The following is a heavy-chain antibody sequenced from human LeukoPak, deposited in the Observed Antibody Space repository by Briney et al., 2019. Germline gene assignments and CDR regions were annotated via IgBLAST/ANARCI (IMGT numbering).Heavy chain of an antibody. CDR1: GYSFTSYW. J-gene: IGHJ4*02. D-gene: IGHD5-18*01. Sequence: GESLKISCKASGYSFTSYWIVWVRQTPGKGLEWMGIIYPGDSDTRYSPSIQGQVTISADKSISTAYLQWSSLKASDTAMYYCARQPVRGYSYGCGNFDYWGQGTLVTVSS. V-gene: IGHV5-51*01. CDR3: ARQPVRGYSYGCGNFDY. CDR2: IYPGDSDT.